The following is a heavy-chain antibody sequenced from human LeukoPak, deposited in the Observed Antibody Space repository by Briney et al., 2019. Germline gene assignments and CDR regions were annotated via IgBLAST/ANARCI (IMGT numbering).Heavy chain of an antibody. Sequence: ASVTVSCTASGYTFTSYDINWVRQATGQGLEWMGWMNPNSGNTGYAQKFQGRVTMTRNTSISTAYMELSSLRSEDTAVYYCARVITMVRGALRYWGQGTLVTVSS. CDR1: GYTFTSYD. CDR3: ARVITMVRGALRY. CDR2: MNPNSGNT. J-gene: IGHJ4*02. D-gene: IGHD3-10*01. V-gene: IGHV1-8*01.